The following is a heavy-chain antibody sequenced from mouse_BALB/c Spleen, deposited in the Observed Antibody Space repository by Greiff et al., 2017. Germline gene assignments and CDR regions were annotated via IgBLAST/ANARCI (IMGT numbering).Heavy chain of an antibody. CDR3: ARREGLGYDTDAMDY. CDR1: GFSLSTSGMG. CDR2: IYWDDDK. D-gene: IGHD2-2*01. Sequence: QVTLKVSGPGILQPSQTLSLTCSFSGFSLSTSGMGVSWIRQPSGKGLEWLAHIYWDDDKRYNPSLKSRLTISKDTSSNQVFLKITSVDTADTATYYCARREGLGYDTDAMDYWGQGTSVTVSS. J-gene: IGHJ4*01. V-gene: IGHV8-12*01.